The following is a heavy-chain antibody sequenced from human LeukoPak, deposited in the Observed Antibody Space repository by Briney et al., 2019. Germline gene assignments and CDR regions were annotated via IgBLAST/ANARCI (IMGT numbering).Heavy chain of an antibody. D-gene: IGHD6-13*01. CDR2: ISYDGSNK. J-gene: IGHJ6*02. CDR1: GFTFSSYG. V-gene: IGHV3-30*03. Sequence: GGSLRLSCAASGFTFSSYGMHWVRQAPGKGLEWVAVISYDGSNKYYADSVKGRFTISRDNSKNTLYLQMNSLRAEDTAVYYCVSSPLPQYGMDVWGQGTTVTVSS. CDR3: VSSPLPQYGMDV.